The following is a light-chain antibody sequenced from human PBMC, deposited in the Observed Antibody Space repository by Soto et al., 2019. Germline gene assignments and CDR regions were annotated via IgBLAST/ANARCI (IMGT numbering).Light chain of an antibody. Sequence: EFVMTQSPATLSVSPGEGVTLSGRADQGIGDTLAWYQHKPGQTPRLLLYDTSTRATGVPARFSGSRSGPEFTLTINSLQPGDVGIYSCQQYHTWPPITFGQGTRLEIK. V-gene: IGKV3-15*01. J-gene: IGKJ5*01. CDR1: QGIGDT. CDR2: DTS. CDR3: QQYHTWPPIT.